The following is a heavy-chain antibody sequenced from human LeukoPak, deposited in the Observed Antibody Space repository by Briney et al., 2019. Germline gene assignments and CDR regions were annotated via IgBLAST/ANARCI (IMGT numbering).Heavy chain of an antibody. V-gene: IGHV4-59*01. CDR1: GGSISNYY. CDR3: ARELGATVVNYGMDV. D-gene: IGHD4-23*01. J-gene: IGHJ6*02. CDR2: IHYSGST. Sequence: SETLSLTCTVSGGSISNYYWSWMRQPPGKGLEWIGYIHYSGSTNYNPSLKSRVTMSVDTSKNQLSLKLTSMTAADTAVYYCARELGATVVNYGMDVWGQGTTVTVSS.